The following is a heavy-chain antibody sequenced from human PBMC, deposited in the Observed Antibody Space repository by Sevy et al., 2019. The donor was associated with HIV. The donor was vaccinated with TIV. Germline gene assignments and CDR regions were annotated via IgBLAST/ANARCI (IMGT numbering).Heavy chain of an antibody. Sequence: GGSLRLSCVVSGFTFSSYAMSWVRQAPGKGLEWVSAISDRDDTTYYADSVKGRFTISRDNSQNTLHLQMNNLRVEDTAVYYCAKADALLWFGELLSYFDYWGQGTLVTVS. CDR3: AKADALLWFGELLSYFDY. J-gene: IGHJ4*02. D-gene: IGHD3-10*01. CDR1: GFTFSSYA. V-gene: IGHV3-23*01. CDR2: ISDRDDTT.